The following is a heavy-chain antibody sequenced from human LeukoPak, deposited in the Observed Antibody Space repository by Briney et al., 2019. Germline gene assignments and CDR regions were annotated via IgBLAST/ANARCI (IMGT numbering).Heavy chain of an antibody. CDR2: ISGSAGGT. D-gene: IGHD3-10*01. CDR1: GITLSDYA. J-gene: IGHJ4*02. V-gene: IGHV3-23*01. Sequence: GGSLRLSCVVSGITLSDYAMSWVRQAPGKGLEWVSGISGSAGGTNYADSVKGRFTISRDNSMNTMCLQMNSLRAEDTAVYFCAKRGIVIRGLLIIGFHKEAYYLDSWGQGILVTVSS. CDR3: AKRGIVIRGLLIIGFHKEAYYLDS.